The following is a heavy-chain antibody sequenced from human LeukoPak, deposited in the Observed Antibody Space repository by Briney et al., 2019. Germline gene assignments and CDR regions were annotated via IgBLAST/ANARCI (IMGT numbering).Heavy chain of an antibody. CDR2: IYPDDSDT. V-gene: IGHV5-51*01. D-gene: IGHD2-2*01. Sequence: GESLKISCKASGYSFTNYWIGWVRQMPGKGLEWMGVIYPDDSDTRYSPSFQGQVTVSADKSISTAYLQWSSLKASDTAMYYCARRDRSCSSTSCYESGFDYWGQGTLVTVSS. CDR1: GYSFTNYW. CDR3: ARRDRSCSSTSCYESGFDY. J-gene: IGHJ4*02.